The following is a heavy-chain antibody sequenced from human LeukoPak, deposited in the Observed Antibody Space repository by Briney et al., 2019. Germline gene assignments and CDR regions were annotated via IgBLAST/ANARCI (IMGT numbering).Heavy chain of an antibody. CDR3: ARDVSLTGYYDFWSGYSPSFDY. J-gene: IGHJ4*02. CDR2: ISAYNGNT. V-gene: IGHV1-18*01. Sequence: VASVKVSCKASGYTFTSYGISWVRQAPGQGLEWMGWISAYNGNTNYAQKLQGRVTMTTDTSTSTAYMELRSLRSDDTAVYYCARDVSLTGYYDFWSGYSPSFDYWGQGALVTVSS. D-gene: IGHD3-3*01. CDR1: GYTFTSYG.